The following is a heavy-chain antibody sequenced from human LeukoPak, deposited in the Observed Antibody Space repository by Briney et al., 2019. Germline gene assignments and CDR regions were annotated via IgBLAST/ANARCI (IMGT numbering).Heavy chain of an antibody. D-gene: IGHD3-22*01. J-gene: IGHJ4*02. CDR2: ISAYNGNT. Sequence: ASVKVSCKASGYTFISYGISWVRQAPGQGLEWMGWISAYNGNTNYAQKLQGRVTMTTDTSTSTAYMELRSLRSDDTAVYYCARGNPYYYDSSGYYWRSYYFDYWGQGTLVTVSS. CDR1: GYTFISYG. CDR3: ARGNPYYYDSSGYYWRSYYFDY. V-gene: IGHV1-18*01.